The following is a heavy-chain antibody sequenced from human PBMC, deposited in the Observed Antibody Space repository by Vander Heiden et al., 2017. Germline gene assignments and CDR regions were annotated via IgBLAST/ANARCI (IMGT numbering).Heavy chain of an antibody. V-gene: IGHV4-39*01. J-gene: IGHJ2*01. Sequence: QVQLQESGPGLVKPSETLSLTCSVSGGSISSGKEYWGWVRRPPGQGLEWIGSINYRGSTYYNPSLKRRVTISVDTSKNQFSLKLTSVTAADTAVYFCARPPTAGGTGRYWFFDLWGRGTLVTVSS. D-gene: IGHD6-19*01. CDR2: INYRGST. CDR1: GGSISSGKEY. CDR3: ARPPTAGGTGRYWFFDL.